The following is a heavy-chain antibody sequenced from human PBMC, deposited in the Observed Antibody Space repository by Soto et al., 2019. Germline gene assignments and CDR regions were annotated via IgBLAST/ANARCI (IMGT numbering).Heavy chain of an antibody. CDR2: FIPTFGTA. V-gene: IGHV1-69*01. CDR1: GGTFSSYA. Sequence: QVQLVQSGAEVKKPGSSVKVSCKASGGTFSSYAISWWRQAPGQGLEWLGGFIPTFGTANYAQKFQGRATIPADESTSTAYMELSSLGSEDTAVYYCASTNIVVVVAANYYGMDVWGQGTTVTVSS. D-gene: IGHD2-15*01. J-gene: IGHJ6*02. CDR3: ASTNIVVVVAANYYGMDV.